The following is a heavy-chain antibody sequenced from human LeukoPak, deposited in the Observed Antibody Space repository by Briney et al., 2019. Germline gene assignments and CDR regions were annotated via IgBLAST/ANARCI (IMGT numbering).Heavy chain of an antibody. Sequence: SETLSLTCAVYGGSFSGYYWSWIRQPPGKGLEWIGEINHSGSTNYNPSLKSRVTISVDTSKNQFSLKLSSVTAADTAVYYCARERPTMVRGVIIHNWFDPWGQGTLVTVSS. CDR3: ARERPTMVRGVIIHNWFDP. D-gene: IGHD3-10*01. CDR1: GGSFSGYY. V-gene: IGHV4-34*01. J-gene: IGHJ5*02. CDR2: INHSGST.